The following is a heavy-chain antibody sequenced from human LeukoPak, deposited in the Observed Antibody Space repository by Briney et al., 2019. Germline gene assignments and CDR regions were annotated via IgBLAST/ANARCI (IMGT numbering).Heavy chain of an antibody. CDR2: INRDGGLT. CDR3: AREEHRLAAASTSAFDL. J-gene: IGHJ3*01. Sequence: GGSLRLSCAVSGFTFREYWMHGVRQARGKGRAWVSHINRDGGLTNYADSVKGRFTVSRDNARTILYLKMDSRRAEDTARYFCAREEHRLAAASTSAFDLGGQGTLVTVSP. V-gene: IGHV3-74*01. D-gene: IGHD6-13*01. CDR1: GFTFREYW.